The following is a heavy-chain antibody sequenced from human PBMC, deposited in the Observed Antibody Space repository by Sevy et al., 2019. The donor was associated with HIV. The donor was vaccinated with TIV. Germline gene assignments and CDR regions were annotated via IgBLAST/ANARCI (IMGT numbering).Heavy chain of an antibody. CDR1: GFIFTTYS. J-gene: IGHJ3*02. Sequence: GGSLRLSCAASGFIFTTYSMNWVRQAPGKGLEWVSFISGSSNYIYYADSVKGRFTISRDNAKNSLYLQMNSLRAEDTAVYYCVRRVVSWDGFDIWGEGTMVTVS. D-gene: IGHD2-8*02. V-gene: IGHV3-21*01. CDR2: ISGSSNYI. CDR3: VRRVVSWDGFDI.